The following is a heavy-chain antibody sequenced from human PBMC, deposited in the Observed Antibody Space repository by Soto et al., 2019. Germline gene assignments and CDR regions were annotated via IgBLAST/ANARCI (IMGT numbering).Heavy chain of an antibody. CDR1: GGTFSSYA. D-gene: IGHD4-17*01. V-gene: IGHV1-69*01. CDR2: IIPIFGTA. Sequence: QVQLVQSGAEVKKPGSSVKVSCKASGGTFSSYAISWVRQAPGQGLEWMGGIIPIFGTANYAQKFLGRVTITADESQSTAYRELISLRSEDTDVYYCARAHDYGGNDSFDPWGQGTVVTVSS. CDR3: ARAHDYGGNDSFDP. J-gene: IGHJ5*02.